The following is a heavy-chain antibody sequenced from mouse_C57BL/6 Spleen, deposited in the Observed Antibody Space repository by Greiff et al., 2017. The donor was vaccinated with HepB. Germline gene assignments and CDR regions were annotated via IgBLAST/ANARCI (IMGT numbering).Heavy chain of an antibody. D-gene: IGHD2-14*01. J-gene: IGHJ2*01. Sequence: VQLQQPGPELVRPGSSVKLSCKASGYTFTSYWMHWVKQRPIQGLEWIGNIDPSDSETHYNQKFKDKATLTVDKSSSTAYMQLSSLTSEDSSVYCGSRAGYAKYFDDWGEGTTLTVSS. CDR3: SRAGYAKYFDD. V-gene: IGHV1-52*01. CDR2: IDPSDSET. CDR1: GYTFTSYW.